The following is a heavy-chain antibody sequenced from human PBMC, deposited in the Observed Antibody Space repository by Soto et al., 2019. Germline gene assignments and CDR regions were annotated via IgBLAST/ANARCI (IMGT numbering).Heavy chain of an antibody. J-gene: IGHJ6*03. D-gene: IGHD2-15*01. V-gene: IGHV4-31*03. CDR3: ALDVSLDVSSMGNYYMDV. Sequence: NPSETLSLTCTVSGGSISSGGYYWSWIRQHPGKGMEWIGYIYYSGSTYYNPSLKSRVTISVDTSKNQFSLKLSSVTAADTAVYYFALDVSLDVSSMGNYYMDVWGKGTTVTVSS. CDR2: IYYSGST. CDR1: GGSISSGGYY.